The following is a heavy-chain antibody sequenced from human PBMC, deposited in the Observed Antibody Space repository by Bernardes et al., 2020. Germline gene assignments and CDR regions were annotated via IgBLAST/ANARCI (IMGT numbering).Heavy chain of an antibody. D-gene: IGHD4-17*01. CDR2: IYSGGST. CDR3: ASPMTTVTTGAFDI. Sequence: GGSLRLSCAASGFTVSSNYMSWVRQAPGKGLEWVSVIYSGGSTYYADSVKGRFTISRDNSKNTLYLQMNSLRAEDTAVYYCASPMTTVTTGAFDIWGQGTMVTGSS. V-gene: IGHV3-53*01. J-gene: IGHJ3*02. CDR1: GFTVSSNY.